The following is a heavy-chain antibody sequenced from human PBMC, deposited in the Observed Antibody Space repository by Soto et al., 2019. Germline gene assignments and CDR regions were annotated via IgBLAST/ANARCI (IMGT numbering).Heavy chain of an antibody. J-gene: IGHJ4*02. D-gene: IGHD3-3*01. CDR2: ISYDGSNK. Sequence: GGSLRLSCAASGFTFSSYAMHWVRQAPGKGLEWVVVISYDGSNKYYADSVKGRFTISRDNSKNTLYLQMNSLRAEDTAVYYCARDKRDLRFLEWSYYFDFWGQGT. V-gene: IGHV3-30-3*01. CDR3: ARDKRDLRFLEWSYYFDF. CDR1: GFTFSSYA.